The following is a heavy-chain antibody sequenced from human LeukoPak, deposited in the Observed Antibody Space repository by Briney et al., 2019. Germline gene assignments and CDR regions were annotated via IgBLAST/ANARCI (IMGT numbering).Heavy chain of an antibody. V-gene: IGHV1-18*01. D-gene: IGHD2-2*01. Sequence: ASVKVSCKASGYTFTSYGISWVRQATGQGLEWMGWISAYNGNTNYAQKLQGRVTMTTDTSTSTAYMELRSLRSDDTAVYYCARGWGYCSSTSCLGDYWGQGTLVTVSS. CDR1: GYTFTSYG. CDR2: ISAYNGNT. J-gene: IGHJ4*02. CDR3: ARGWGYCSSTSCLGDY.